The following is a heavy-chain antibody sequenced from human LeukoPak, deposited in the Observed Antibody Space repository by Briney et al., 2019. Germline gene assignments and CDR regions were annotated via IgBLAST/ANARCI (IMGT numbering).Heavy chain of an antibody. CDR3: ADGSYYGGDY. CDR2: ISYDGSNK. CDR1: GFTFSSYA. D-gene: IGHD1-26*01. J-gene: IGHJ4*02. Sequence: PGGSLRPSFAASGFTFSSYAMHWVRQAPGKGLEWVAVISYDGSNKYYADSVKGRFTISRDNSKNTLYLQMNSLRAEDTAVYYCADGSYYGGDYWGQGTLVTVSS. V-gene: IGHV3-30*14.